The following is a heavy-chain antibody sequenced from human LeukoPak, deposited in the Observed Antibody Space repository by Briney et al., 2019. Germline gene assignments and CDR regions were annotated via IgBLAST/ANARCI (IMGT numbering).Heavy chain of an antibody. Sequence: GESLKISCKASGYSFTNYWIGWVRQMPGKGLEWMGIIYPGDSDTRYSPSFQGQVTISADKSISTAYLQWSSLKASDTAMYYCARLSLSSTSSFFDYWGQGTLVTVSS. CDR1: GYSFTNYW. D-gene: IGHD2-2*01. V-gene: IGHV5-51*01. CDR3: ARLSLSSTSSFFDY. CDR2: IYPGDSDT. J-gene: IGHJ4*02.